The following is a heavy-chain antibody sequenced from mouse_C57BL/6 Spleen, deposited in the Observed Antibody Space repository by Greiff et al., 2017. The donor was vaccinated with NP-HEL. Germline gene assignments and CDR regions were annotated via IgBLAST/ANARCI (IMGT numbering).Heavy chain of an antibody. D-gene: IGHD2-1*01. Sequence: QVHVKQPGAELVKPGASVKLSCKASGYTFTSYWMQWVKQRPGQGLEWIGEIDPSDSYTNYNQKFKGKATLTVDTSSSTAYMQLSSLTSEDSAVYYCARTRYGNWDYWGQGTTLTVSS. V-gene: IGHV1-50*01. CDR2: IDPSDSYT. J-gene: IGHJ2*01. CDR3: ARTRYGNWDY. CDR1: GYTFTSYW.